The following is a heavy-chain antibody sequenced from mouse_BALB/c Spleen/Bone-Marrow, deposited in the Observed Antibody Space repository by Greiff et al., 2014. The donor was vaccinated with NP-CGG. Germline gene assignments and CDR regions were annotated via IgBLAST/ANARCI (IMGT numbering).Heavy chain of an antibody. CDR2: IYPYNGVS. Sequence: EVQLQQSGPELVKPGASVKISCKASGYSFTGYYMHWVKQSHENSLDWIGYIYPYNGVSSYNQKFKGKATLTVDKSSSTAYMELRSLTSDDSAVYYCESRGEYFDVWGAGTTVTVSS. V-gene: IGHV1-31*01. J-gene: IGHJ1*01. CDR1: GYSFTGYY. CDR3: ESRGEYFDV.